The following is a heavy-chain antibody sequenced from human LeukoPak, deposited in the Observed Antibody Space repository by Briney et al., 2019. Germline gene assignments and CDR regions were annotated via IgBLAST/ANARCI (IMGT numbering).Heavy chain of an antibody. J-gene: IGHJ6*02. CDR1: GFTFSNAW. D-gene: IGHD3-10*01. CDR2: IKSKTDGATT. CDR3: TTAYGSGSYYSALFDYYYYGMDV. Sequence: GGSLRLSCAASGFTFSNAWMSWVRQAPGKGLEWVGRIKSKTDGATTDYAAPVKGRFTISRDDSKNTLYLQMNSLKTEDTAVYYCTTAYGSGSYYSALFDYYYYGMDVWGQGTTVTVSS. V-gene: IGHV3-15*01.